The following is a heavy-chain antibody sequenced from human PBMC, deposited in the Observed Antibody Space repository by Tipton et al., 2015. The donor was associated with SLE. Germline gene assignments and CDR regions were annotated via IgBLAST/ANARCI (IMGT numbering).Heavy chain of an antibody. Sequence: LRLSCAASGFTFSNYSMTWVRQSPGKGLEWLANINQDGREKFYVDSMKGRLTISRDNVKKSVYLQMNSLRAEDTGVYYCGSGRQYDYWGQGTLVTVAS. D-gene: IGHD4-11*01. CDR2: INQDGREK. J-gene: IGHJ4*02. V-gene: IGHV3-7*01. CDR1: GFTFSNYS. CDR3: GSGRQYDY.